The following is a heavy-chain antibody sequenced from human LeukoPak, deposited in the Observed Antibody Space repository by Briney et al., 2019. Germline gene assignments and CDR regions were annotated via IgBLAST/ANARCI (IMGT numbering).Heavy chain of an antibody. V-gene: IGHV3-53*01. CDR2: IYSGGST. CDR1: GFTVSSNY. J-gene: IGHJ4*02. Sequence: PGGSLRLSCAASGFTVSSNYMNWVRQAPGKGLEWVSVIYSGGSTNYADSVKGRFTISRDNSKNTLSLQMNSLRAEDTAIYYCIYGYTLDFWGQGTLVTVSS. D-gene: IGHD5-18*01. CDR3: IYGYTLDF.